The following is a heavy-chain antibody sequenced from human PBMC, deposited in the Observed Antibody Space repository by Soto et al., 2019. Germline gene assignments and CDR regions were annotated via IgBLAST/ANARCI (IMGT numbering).Heavy chain of an antibody. D-gene: IGHD6-6*01. CDR3: ARASSSSSAADY. CDR2: IYDSESA. Sequence: QVQLQESGPGLVKASQTLSLICSVSGESISSGGYYWSWIRHHPGKGLEWIGYIYDSESAYYNPSLKSRVTSSMDTSKTHFAMKLSSVTAADTAVYYCARASSSSSAADYWGQGTLITVSS. CDR1: GESISSGGYY. J-gene: IGHJ4*02. V-gene: IGHV4-31*03.